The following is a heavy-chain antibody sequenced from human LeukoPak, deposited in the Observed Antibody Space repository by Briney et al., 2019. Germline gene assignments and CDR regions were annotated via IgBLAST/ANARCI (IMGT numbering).Heavy chain of an antibody. CDR2: IYYSGST. Sequence: PSETLSLTCTVSGGSISSSSYYWGWIRQPPGKGLEWIGSIYYSGSTYCNPSLKSRVTISVDTSKNQFSLKLSSVTAADTAVYYCARTRVGATHFDYWGQGTLVTVSS. D-gene: IGHD1-26*01. V-gene: IGHV4-39*01. CDR3: ARTRVGATHFDY. CDR1: GGSISSSSYY. J-gene: IGHJ4*02.